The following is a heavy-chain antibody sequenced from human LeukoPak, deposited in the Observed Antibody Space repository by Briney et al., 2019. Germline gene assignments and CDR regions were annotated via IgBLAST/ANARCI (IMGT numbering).Heavy chain of an antibody. Sequence: GGSLRLSCAASGFTFSSYGMHWVRQAPGKGLEWVAFIRYDGSNKYYADSVKGRFTISRDNSKNTLYLQMNSLRAEDTAVYYCAKELDFWSGYYGWGAFDIWGQGTMVTVSS. CDR1: GFTFSSYG. D-gene: IGHD3-3*01. V-gene: IGHV3-30*02. CDR3: AKELDFWSGYYGWGAFDI. CDR2: IRYDGSNK. J-gene: IGHJ3*02.